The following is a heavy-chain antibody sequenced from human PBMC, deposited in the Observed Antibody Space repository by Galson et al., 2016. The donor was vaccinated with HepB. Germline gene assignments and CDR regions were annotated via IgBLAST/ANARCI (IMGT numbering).Heavy chain of an antibody. J-gene: IGHJ4*02. D-gene: IGHD6-13*01. V-gene: IGHV1-3*04. CDR2: INTGKGDT. CDR3: ASVDSSSWYFDY. Sequence: SVKVSCKASGYTFTSYDIHWVRQAPGQRLEWMGWINTGKGDTKYSQKFQGRVTITRDTSASTAYMELSSLRSEDTAVYYCASVDSSSWYFDYWGQGTLVTVSS. CDR1: GYTFTSYD.